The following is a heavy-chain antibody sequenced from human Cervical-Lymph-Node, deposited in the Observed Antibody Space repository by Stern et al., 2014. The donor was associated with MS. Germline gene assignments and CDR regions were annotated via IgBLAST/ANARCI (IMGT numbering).Heavy chain of an antibody. CDR1: GGSFSGYY. CDR2: INHSGSN. V-gene: IGHV4-34*01. D-gene: IGHD2-21*02. Sequence: QVQLQQWGAGLLQPSETLSLTCAVYGGSFSGYYWSWIRQPPGKGLEWIGEINHSGSNNYKPSLKSRLTISVDTSRNQISLKLNSGTAADTAVYFCARGGVVATTSVPFAFDIWGQGTMVTVSS. J-gene: IGHJ3*02. CDR3: ARGGVVATTSVPFAFDI.